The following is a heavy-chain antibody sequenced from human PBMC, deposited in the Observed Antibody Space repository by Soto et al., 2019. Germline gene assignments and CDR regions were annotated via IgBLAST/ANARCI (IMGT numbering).Heavy chain of an antibody. Sequence: PGGSLRLSCAASGFTFSSYAMHWVRQAPGKGLEWVAVISYDGSNKYYADSVKGRFTISRDNSKNTLYLQMNSLRAEDTAVYYCATPGEPGIAVAGTDFQHWGQGTLVTVSS. V-gene: IGHV3-30-3*01. CDR1: GFTFSSYA. J-gene: IGHJ1*01. D-gene: IGHD6-19*01. CDR3: ATPGEPGIAVAGTDFQH. CDR2: ISYDGSNK.